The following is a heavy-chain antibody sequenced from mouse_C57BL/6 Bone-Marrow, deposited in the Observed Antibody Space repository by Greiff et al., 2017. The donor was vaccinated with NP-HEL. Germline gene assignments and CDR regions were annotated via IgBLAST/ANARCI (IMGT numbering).Heavy chain of an antibody. D-gene: IGHD2-10*01. CDR3: ARWPPTGGFAD. CDR1: GYTFTSYS. CDR2: INPSSGYT. J-gene: IGHJ3*01. V-gene: IGHV1-4*01. Sequence: VQLQQSGAELARPGASVKMSCKASGYTFTSYSMHWVKQRPGQGLEWIGYINPSSGYTKYNQKFKDKATLTADKSSSTAYMQLSSLTSEDSAVYDSARWPPTGGFADWGQATLVTAS.